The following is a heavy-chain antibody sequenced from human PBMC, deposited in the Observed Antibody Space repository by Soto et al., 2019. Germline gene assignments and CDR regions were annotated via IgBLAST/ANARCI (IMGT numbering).Heavy chain of an antibody. Sequence: GESLKISCAASGFTFSSYGMHWVRQAPGKGLEWVAVISYDGSNKYYADSVKGRFTISRDNSKNTLYLQMNSLRAEDTAVYYCAKPRAGGYFDWLLDPWGQGTLVTVSS. J-gene: IGHJ5*02. CDR2: ISYDGSNK. V-gene: IGHV3-30*18. D-gene: IGHD3-9*01. CDR3: AKPRAGGYFDWLLDP. CDR1: GFTFSSYG.